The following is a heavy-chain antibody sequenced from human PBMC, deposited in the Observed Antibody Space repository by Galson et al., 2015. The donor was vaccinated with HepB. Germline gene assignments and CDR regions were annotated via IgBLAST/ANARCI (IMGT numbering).Heavy chain of an antibody. CDR2: INPSSGST. D-gene: IGHD5-24*01. Sequence: SVKVSCKASGYTFITYGITWVRQAPGQRLEWMGIINPSSGSTSYAQGLQGRVTMTRDTSTSTVYMELSSLRSEDTAVYYCAGDGYNYGWFDPWGQGTLVTVSS. CDR1: GYTFITYG. J-gene: IGHJ5*02. V-gene: IGHV1-46*04. CDR3: AGDGYNYGWFDP.